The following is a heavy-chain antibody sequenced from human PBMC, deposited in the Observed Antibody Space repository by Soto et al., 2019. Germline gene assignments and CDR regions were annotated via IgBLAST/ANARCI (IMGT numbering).Heavy chain of an antibody. D-gene: IGHD1-26*01. CDR3: ARAKHYSGFDY. Sequence: SSVKGSFTASGYTSTVYDINCLRQAPGQGLEWMGGIIPIFGTANYAQKFQGRVTITADESTSTAYMELSSLRSEDTAVYYCARAKHYSGFDYWGQGTLVTVSS. J-gene: IGHJ4*02. CDR2: IIPIFGTA. V-gene: IGHV1-69*01. CDR1: GYTSTVYD.